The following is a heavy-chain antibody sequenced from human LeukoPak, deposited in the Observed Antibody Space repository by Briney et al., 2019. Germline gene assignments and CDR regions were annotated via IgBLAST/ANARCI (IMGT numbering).Heavy chain of an antibody. V-gene: IGHV1-18*01. Sequence: ASVKVSCKASGYTFRQYSISWVRQAPGKGLEWMGWVSPSHSTRVYAQEFQGRVTMTADTNTNTVSMELRSLRSDDTAVYFCARDYILPLETDNGDGFAIWGQGTVVTVSS. CDR2: VSPSHSTR. CDR3: ARDYILPLETDNGDGFAI. D-gene: IGHD3-3*02. J-gene: IGHJ3*02. CDR1: GYTFRQYS.